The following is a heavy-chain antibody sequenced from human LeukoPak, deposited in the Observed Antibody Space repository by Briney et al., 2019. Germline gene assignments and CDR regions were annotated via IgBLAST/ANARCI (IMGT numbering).Heavy chain of an antibody. J-gene: IGHJ4*02. D-gene: IGHD3-16*01. CDR1: GGTFSSYA. CDR2: IIPIFGTA. V-gene: IGHV1-69*05. Sequence: SVKVSCMASGGTFSSYAISWVRQAPGQGLEWMGGIIPIFGTANYAQKFQGRVTITTDESTSTAYMELSSLRSEDTAVYYCAREREGPLGGPLDYWGQGTLVTVSS. CDR3: AREREGPLGGPLDY.